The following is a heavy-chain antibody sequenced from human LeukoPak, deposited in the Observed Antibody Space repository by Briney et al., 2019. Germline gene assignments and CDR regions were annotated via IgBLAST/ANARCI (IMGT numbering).Heavy chain of an antibody. CDR2: ISGSGGST. Sequence: ETLSLTCTVSGGSISSSSYYWGWIRQPPGKGLEWVSAISGSGGSTYYADSVKGRFTISRDNSKNTLYLQMNSLRAEDTAVYYCAKRYDYFDYWGQGTLVTVSS. CDR3: AKRYDYFDY. V-gene: IGHV3-23*01. J-gene: IGHJ4*02. D-gene: IGHD1-14*01. CDR1: GGSISSSSYY.